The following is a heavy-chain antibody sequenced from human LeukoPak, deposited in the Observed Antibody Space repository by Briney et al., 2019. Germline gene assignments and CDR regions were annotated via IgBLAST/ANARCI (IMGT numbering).Heavy chain of an antibody. V-gene: IGHV4-4*07. CDR1: GGSISSYY. Sequence: SETLSLTCTVSGGSISSYYWSWIRQPAGKGLEWIGRIYTSGSTNYNPSIKSRVTMAVDTSKNQFSLKLSSVTAADTAVYYCARVRIAAYYFDYWGQGTLVTVSS. CDR3: ARVRIAAYYFDY. D-gene: IGHD6-6*01. CDR2: IYTSGST. J-gene: IGHJ4*02.